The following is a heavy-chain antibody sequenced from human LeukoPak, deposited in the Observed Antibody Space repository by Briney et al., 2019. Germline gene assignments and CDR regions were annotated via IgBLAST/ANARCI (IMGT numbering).Heavy chain of an antibody. D-gene: IGHD3/OR15-3a*01. Sequence: PGRSLRLSCAASGFTFSSYGMHWVRQAPGKGLEWVAVISYDGSNKYYADSVKGRFTISRDNSKNTLYLKMNSLRAEDTAVYYCAKDARGPIDYWGQGTLVTVSS. J-gene: IGHJ4*02. V-gene: IGHV3-30*18. CDR3: AKDARGPIDY. CDR1: GFTFSSYG. CDR2: ISYDGSNK.